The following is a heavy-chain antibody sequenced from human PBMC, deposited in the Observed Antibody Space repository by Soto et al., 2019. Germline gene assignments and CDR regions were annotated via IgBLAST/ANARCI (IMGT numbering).Heavy chain of an antibody. CDR1: GYSFTSYW. CDR2: IYPGDSDT. Sequence: GESLKISCKGSGYSFTSYWIGWVRQMPGKGLEWMGIIYPGDSDTRYSPSFQGQVTISADKSISTAYLQWSSLKTSDTALYYCARHSGIAARLYYYGMDVWGQGTTVTVSS. D-gene: IGHD6-6*01. V-gene: IGHV5-51*01. J-gene: IGHJ6*02. CDR3: ARHSGIAARLYYYGMDV.